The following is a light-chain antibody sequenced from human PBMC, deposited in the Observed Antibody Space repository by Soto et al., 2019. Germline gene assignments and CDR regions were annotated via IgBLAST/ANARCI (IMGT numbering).Light chain of an antibody. CDR3: SSYAGSNVWV. Sequence: QSALTQPPSASGSPGQSVTISCTGSNTDVGGYNYVSWYQQYPGKAPKVMIYEVTKRPSGVPARFSGSRSGNTASLTISGLQAEDEADYYCSSYAGSNVWVFGGGTQLTVL. CDR1: NTDVGGYNY. J-gene: IGLJ3*02. V-gene: IGLV2-8*01. CDR2: EVT.